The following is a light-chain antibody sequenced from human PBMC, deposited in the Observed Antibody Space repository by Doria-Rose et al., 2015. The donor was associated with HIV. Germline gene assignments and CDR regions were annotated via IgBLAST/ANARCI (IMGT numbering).Light chain of an antibody. CDR2: DGS. CDR1: QSFSSTY. CDR3: HQYGTSWT. Sequence: TQSPGTLSLSPGERATLSCRASQSFSSTYLAWYQQKPDQAPSLLIYDGSTRATGIPDRFSASGSGTDFTLTTNRLEPEDFALYYWHQYGTSWTFGQGTKVEI. V-gene: IGKV3-20*01. J-gene: IGKJ1*01.